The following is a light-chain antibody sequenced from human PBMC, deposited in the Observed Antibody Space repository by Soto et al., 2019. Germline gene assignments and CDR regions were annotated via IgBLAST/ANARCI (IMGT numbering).Light chain of an antibody. CDR3: CSYARSSTYV. CDR1: SSNVGGYSF. CDR2: EVY. Sequence: QSALTQPASVSGSPGQSITISCTGTSSNVGGYSFVSWYQQHPGKAPKVIIYEVYERPSGVSNRFSGSKSGSTASLTISGLQLEDEADYYCCSYARSSTYVFGTGTKVTVL. V-gene: IGLV2-23*02. J-gene: IGLJ1*01.